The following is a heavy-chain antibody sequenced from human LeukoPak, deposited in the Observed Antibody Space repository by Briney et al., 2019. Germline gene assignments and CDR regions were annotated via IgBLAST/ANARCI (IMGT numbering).Heavy chain of an antibody. Sequence: ASVKVSCKASGYTFTGYYMHWVRQAPGQGLEWMGWISAYNGSTNYAQKLQGRVTMTTDTSTSTAYMELRSLRSDDTAVYYCARFSRQQLSDPWGQGTLVTVSS. D-gene: IGHD6-13*01. J-gene: IGHJ5*02. CDR3: ARFSRQQLSDP. CDR2: ISAYNGST. CDR1: GYTFTGYY. V-gene: IGHV1-18*04.